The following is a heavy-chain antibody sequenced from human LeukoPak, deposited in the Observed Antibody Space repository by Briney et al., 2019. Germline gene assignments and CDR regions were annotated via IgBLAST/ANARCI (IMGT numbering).Heavy chain of an antibody. CDR1: GGSFSGYY. CDR3: ARGERGYLDY. D-gene: IGHD5-12*01. Sequence: KPSETPSLTCAVYGGSFSGYYWSWIRQPPGKGLEWIGEINHSGSTNYNPSLKSRVTISVDTSKNQFSLKLSSVTAADTAVYYCARGERGYLDYWGQGTLVTVSS. CDR2: INHSGST. V-gene: IGHV4-34*01. J-gene: IGHJ4*02.